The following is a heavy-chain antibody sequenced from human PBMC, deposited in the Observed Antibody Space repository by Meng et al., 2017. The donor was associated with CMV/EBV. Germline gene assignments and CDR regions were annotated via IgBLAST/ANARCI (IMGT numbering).Heavy chain of an antibody. CDR3: ARSRSEWIQLWNSYYFDY. V-gene: IGHV1-8*03. CDR2: MNPNSGNT. D-gene: IGHD5-18*01. Sequence: ASVKVSCKASGGTFSSYAISWVRQAPGQGLEWMGWMNPNSGNTGYAQKFQGRVTITRNTSISTAYMELSSLRSEDTAVYYCARSRSEWIQLWNSYYFDYWGQGTLVTVSS. J-gene: IGHJ4*02. CDR1: GGTFSSYA.